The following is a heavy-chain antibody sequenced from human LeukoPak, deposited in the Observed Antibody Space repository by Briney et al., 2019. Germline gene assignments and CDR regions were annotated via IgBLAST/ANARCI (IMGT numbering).Heavy chain of an antibody. Sequence: GGSLRLSCAASGFTVSSNYMSWVRQAPGKGLEWVSVIYSGGSTYYADSVKGRFTISRDNSKNTLYLQMNSLRAEDTAVYYCGREQDGRLRYYYYYYMDVWGKGTTVTVSS. J-gene: IGHJ6*03. D-gene: IGHD4-17*01. CDR3: GREQDGRLRYYYYYYMDV. CDR1: GFTVSSNY. V-gene: IGHV3-53*01. CDR2: IYSGGST.